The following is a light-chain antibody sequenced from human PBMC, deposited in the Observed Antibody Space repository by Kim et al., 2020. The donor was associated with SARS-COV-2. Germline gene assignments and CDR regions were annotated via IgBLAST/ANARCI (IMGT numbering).Light chain of an antibody. J-gene: IGKJ4*01. Sequence: DIQMTQSPSSLSASVGDRVTITCQASQDINNYLNWYQQKPGKAPKLLIYDASNLETGVPSRFSGSGSGTDFTFTISSLQPEDIATYYCQQYDHLPLTFGGGTKVEI. CDR3: QQYDHLPLT. CDR2: DAS. CDR1: QDINNY. V-gene: IGKV1-33*01.